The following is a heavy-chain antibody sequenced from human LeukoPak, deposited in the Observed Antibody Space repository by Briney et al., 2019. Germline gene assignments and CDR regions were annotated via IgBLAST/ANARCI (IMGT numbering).Heavy chain of an antibody. CDR3: VRLRRNSDRSYYYYYYDS. Sequence: GSLRLSCVASGLTFSDYSINWVRRAPGKGLEWVSSINATSTSIYYADAVRGRFTISRDNAKSSLYLQMDSLRAEDTAVYYCVRLRRNSDRSYYYYYYDSWGQGSLVTVSS. CDR1: GLTFSDYS. D-gene: IGHD3-22*01. V-gene: IGHV3-21*01. J-gene: IGHJ5*01. CDR2: INATSTSI.